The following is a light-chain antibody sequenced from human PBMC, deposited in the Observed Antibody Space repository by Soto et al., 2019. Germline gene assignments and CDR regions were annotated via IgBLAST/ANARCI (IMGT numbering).Light chain of an antibody. CDR1: RSDVGGYGY. J-gene: IGLJ1*01. CDR2: DVT. V-gene: IGLV2-11*01. CDR3: CSYADSYTYV. Sequence: QSALTQPRSVSGSPGQSVTISCTGTRSDVGGYGYVSWYQQHPGKAPKLMIYDVTKRPSGVPDRFSGSKSGNTASLTISGLQAEDEADYYCCSYADSYTYVFGSGTKVTVL.